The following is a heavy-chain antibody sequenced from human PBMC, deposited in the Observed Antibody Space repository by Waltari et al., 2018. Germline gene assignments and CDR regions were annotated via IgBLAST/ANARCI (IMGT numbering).Heavy chain of an antibody. CDR1: GGSISSYY. Sequence: QVQLQESGPGLVKPSETLSLTCTVSGGSISSYYWSWLRQPPGKGLEWIGYIYYSGSTNYNPSLRSRFTISVDTSKNQFSLKLSSVTAADTAVYYCARESIGYGGYVLDYWGQGTLVTVSS. D-gene: IGHD5-12*01. V-gene: IGHV4-59*01. CDR2: IYYSGST. J-gene: IGHJ4*02. CDR3: ARESIGYGGYVLDY.